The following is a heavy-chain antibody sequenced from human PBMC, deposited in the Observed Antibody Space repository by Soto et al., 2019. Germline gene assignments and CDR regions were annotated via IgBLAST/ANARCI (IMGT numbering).Heavy chain of an antibody. J-gene: IGHJ4*02. D-gene: IGHD6-13*01. CDR2: FDPERGET. CDR3: ATRDSSTWRGGTGYFDS. Sequence: ASVKVSCKVSVYTVTELSIHWVRQAPGKGLEWIGGFDPERGETLYAQKFQGRVTMPEDTSTDTAYMELSSLTSEDTAVYYCATRDSSTWRGGTGYFDSWGQGTLVTVSS. CDR1: VYTVTELS. V-gene: IGHV1-24*01.